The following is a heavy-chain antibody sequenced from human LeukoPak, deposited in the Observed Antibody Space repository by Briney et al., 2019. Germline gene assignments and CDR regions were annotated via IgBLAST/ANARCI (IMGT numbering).Heavy chain of an antibody. CDR2: IYTSGST. V-gene: IGHV4-61*02. CDR3: ARDEGSAYPFGY. J-gene: IGHJ4*02. CDR1: GGSISSGSYY. D-gene: IGHD3-22*01. Sequence: SQTLSLTCTVSGGSISSGSYYWSWIRQPAGKGLEWIGRIYTSGSTNYNPSLKSRVTISVDTSKNQFSLNLNSVTAADTAVYFCARDEGSAYPFGYWGQGTLVTVSS.